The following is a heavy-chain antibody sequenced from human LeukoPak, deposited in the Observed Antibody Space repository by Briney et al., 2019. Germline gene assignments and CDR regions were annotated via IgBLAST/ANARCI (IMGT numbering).Heavy chain of an antibody. CDR3: ARAPSGFTYGPGDH. V-gene: IGHV1-18*04. D-gene: IGHD5-18*01. CDR2: ISTYDGDA. CDR1: GYTLTDYY. J-gene: IGHJ4*02. Sequence: ASVKVSCKASGYTLTDYYMHWVRQAPGQGLEWMGWISTYDGDANYAQQLQGRVTMTTDTSTITAYMELRSLRSDDTAVYYSARAPSGFTYGPGDHWGQGTLVTVSS.